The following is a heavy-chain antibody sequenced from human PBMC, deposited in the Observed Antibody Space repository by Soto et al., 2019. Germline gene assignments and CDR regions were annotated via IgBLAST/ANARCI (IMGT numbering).Heavy chain of an antibody. Sequence: GGSLRLSCAASGFTFSSDAMSWVRQAPGKGLEWVSAISGSGGSTYYADSVKGRFTISRDNSKNTLYLQMNSLRAEDTAVYYCAKELGRMVSYYYYGMDVWGQGPTVTVS. CDR3: AKELGRMVSYYYYGMDV. CDR2: ISGSGGST. D-gene: IGHD2-8*01. CDR1: GFTFSSDA. J-gene: IGHJ6*02. V-gene: IGHV3-23*01.